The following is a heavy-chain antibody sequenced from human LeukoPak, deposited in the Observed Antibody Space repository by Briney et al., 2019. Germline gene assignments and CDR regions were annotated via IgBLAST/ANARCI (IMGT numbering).Heavy chain of an antibody. Sequence: ASVKVSCKASGYTFTAYYMHWVRQDPGQGHEWMGWINPNSGGTNYAQKFRGRVTMTRDTSISTAYMELSRLRSDDTAVYYCATSNDYAIDYWGQGTLVTVSS. D-gene: IGHD4-17*01. V-gene: IGHV1-2*02. J-gene: IGHJ4*02. CDR1: GYTFTAYY. CDR3: ATSNDYAIDY. CDR2: INPNSGGT.